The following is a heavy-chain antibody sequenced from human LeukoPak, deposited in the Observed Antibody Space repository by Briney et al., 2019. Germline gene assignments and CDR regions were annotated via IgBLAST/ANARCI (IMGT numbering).Heavy chain of an antibody. J-gene: IGHJ4*02. CDR1: GFTVSSNY. CDR2: IYSSGST. D-gene: IGHD3-16*01. Sequence: TGGPLRLSCAASGFTVSSNYMSWVRQAPGKGLEWVSVIYSSGSTSYADSVKGRFTISRDNSKNTLYLQMNSLRAEDTAVYYCARGGGGAWDFFFDYWGQGALVTVSS. CDR3: ARGGGGAWDFFFDY. V-gene: IGHV3-53*01.